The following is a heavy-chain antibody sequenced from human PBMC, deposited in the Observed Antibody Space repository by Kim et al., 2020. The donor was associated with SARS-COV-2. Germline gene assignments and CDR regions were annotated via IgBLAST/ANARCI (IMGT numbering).Heavy chain of an antibody. V-gene: IGHV6-1*01. Sequence: KDYALSVQSRVTINPDTSQNQFSLQLTSVTPGDTAMYYCVKGRGGAYDYWGQGTLVTVSS. CDR2: K. D-gene: IGHD1-26*01. J-gene: IGHJ4*02. CDR3: VKGRGGAYDY.